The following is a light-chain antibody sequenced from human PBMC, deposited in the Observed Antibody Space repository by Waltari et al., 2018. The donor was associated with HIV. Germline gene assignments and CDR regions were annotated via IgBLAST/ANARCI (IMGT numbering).Light chain of an antibody. V-gene: IGLV1-47*01. Sequence: QSALTQPPSTSGTPGQTVTTPCSGSSSNNGDNYVSWYQQLPGTAPNLLIYRNSQRPSGVRDRFSGSKSGTSASLAINDLRSEDEAEYHCAAWDDSLSGWVFGGGTNLTVL. CDR1: SSNNGDNY. CDR3: AAWDDSLSGWV. CDR2: RNS. J-gene: IGLJ3*02.